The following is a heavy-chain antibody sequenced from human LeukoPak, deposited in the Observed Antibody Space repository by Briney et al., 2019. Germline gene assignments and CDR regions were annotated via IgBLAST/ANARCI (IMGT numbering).Heavy chain of an antibody. J-gene: IGHJ4*02. Sequence: GRSLRLSCAASGFTFSDHAMDWVRQAPGKGLEWVGRIRNKANSYTTEYAASVQGRFTVSRDDSMNSLYLQMNSMKTEDTAVYYCTRLVGANDWGQGTLVTVSS. CDR1: GFTFSDHA. CDR3: TRLVGAND. CDR2: IRNKANSYTT. V-gene: IGHV3-72*01. D-gene: IGHD1-26*01.